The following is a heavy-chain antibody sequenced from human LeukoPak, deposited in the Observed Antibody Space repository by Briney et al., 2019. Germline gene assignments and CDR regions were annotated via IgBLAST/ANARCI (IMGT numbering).Heavy chain of an antibody. CDR1: GGSISSGSYY. CDR2: IYYSGST. V-gene: IGHV4-39*07. D-gene: IGHD3-22*01. CDR3: AREYYYDSSGYPGTTDY. Sequence: PSETLSLTCTVSGGSISSGSYYWGWIRQPPGKGLEWIGSIYYSGSTYYNPSLKSRVTISVDTSKNQFSLKLSSVTAADTAVYYCAREYYYDSSGYPGTTDYWGQGTLVTVSS. J-gene: IGHJ4*02.